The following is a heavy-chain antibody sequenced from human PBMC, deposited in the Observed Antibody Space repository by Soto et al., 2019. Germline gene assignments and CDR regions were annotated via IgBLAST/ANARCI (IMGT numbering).Heavy chain of an antibody. V-gene: IGHV4-4*07. D-gene: IGHD3-3*01. CDR1: GVYISNYF. CDR2: IDNSGST. J-gene: IGHJ4*02. CDR3: ARGGQDFWSGPFDY. Sequence: LETLSLTCTVSGVYISNYFCNWIRKPAGKGLEWIGRIDNSGSTNYNPSLKSRITMSADTSRNQFSLKLNSVTAADTAVYYCARGGQDFWSGPFDYWGQGALVTVSS.